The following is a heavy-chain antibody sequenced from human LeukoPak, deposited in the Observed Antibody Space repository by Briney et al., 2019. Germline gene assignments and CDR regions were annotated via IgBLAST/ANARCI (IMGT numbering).Heavy chain of an antibody. J-gene: IGHJ4*02. V-gene: IGHV3-30*02. CDR1: GFTFSTYD. D-gene: IGHD1-26*01. CDR3: AKRGGSYIGYFDY. Sequence: GGSLRLSCAASGFTFSTYDMHWVRQAPGKGLEWVSFIRYDGSDKLYADSVKGRFTVSRDNSKNTLYLQMNSLRPEDTAVYYCAKRGGSYIGYFDYWGQGTLVTVSS. CDR2: IRYDGSDK.